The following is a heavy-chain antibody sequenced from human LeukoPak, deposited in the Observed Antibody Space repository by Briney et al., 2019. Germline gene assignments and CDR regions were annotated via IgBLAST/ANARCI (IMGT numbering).Heavy chain of an antibody. J-gene: IGHJ6*03. CDR2: ISSSSSYI. D-gene: IGHD4-17*01. CDR3: ARDHVTTHYYYYMDV. V-gene: IGHV3-21*01. Sequence: PGGSLRLSCAASGFTFSSYSMNWVRQAPGKGLEWVSSISSSSSYIYYADSVKGRFTISRDNAKNSLYLQVNSLRAEDTAVYYCARDHVTTHYYYYMDVWGKGTTVTVSS. CDR1: GFTFSSYS.